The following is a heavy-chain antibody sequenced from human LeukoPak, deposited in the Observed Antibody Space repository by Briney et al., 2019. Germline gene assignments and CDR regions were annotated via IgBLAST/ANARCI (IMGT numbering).Heavy chain of an antibody. CDR2: IKPDGSEK. Sequence: GGSLRLSCAASGFTLGSYWMSWVRQAPGKGLEWVANIKPDGSEKYYVGSVKGRFTISRDNAKNSPYLQMNSLRAEDTAVYYCTRDYFDYWGLGTLVTVSS. CDR3: TRDYFDY. CDR1: GFTLGSYW. V-gene: IGHV3-7*01. J-gene: IGHJ4*02.